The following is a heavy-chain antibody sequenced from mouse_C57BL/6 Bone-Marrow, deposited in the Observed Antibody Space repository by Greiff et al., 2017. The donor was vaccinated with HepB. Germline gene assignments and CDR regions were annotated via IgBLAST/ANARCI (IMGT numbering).Heavy chain of an antibody. J-gene: IGHJ4*01. CDR1: GFTFTDYY. V-gene: IGHV7-3*01. CDR3: ARYGYYVMDY. CDR2: IRNKANGYTT. Sequence: EVKLVESGGGLVQPGGSLSLSCAASGFTFTDYYMSWVRQPPGKALEWLGFIRNKANGYTTEYSASVKGRFTISRDNSKSILYLQMNALRAEDSATYYCARYGYYVMDYWGQGTSVTVSS.